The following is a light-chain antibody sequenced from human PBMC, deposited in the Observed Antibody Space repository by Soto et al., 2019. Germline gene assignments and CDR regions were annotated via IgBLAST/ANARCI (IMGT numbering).Light chain of an antibody. J-gene: IGKJ5*01. Sequence: EVVLAQSPDPLSLSPGEAASLSCRASQSVHTFLAWYQQKPGQPPRLLIYGASTRAPGVPARFSGSGSGTDFTLTITSLEPEDFAMYYCHQLSSWPPDTFGQGTRLEIK. CDR2: GAS. CDR1: QSVHTF. V-gene: IGKV3-11*01. CDR3: HQLSSWPPDT.